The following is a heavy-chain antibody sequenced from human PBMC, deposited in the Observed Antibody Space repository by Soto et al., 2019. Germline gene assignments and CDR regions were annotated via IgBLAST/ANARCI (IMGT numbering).Heavy chain of an antibody. CDR1: GGNFNNYA. CDR3: ARGEVTADLRSQLDY. CDR2: LIPIFGTT. Sequence: QVQLEQSGAEVKKPGSSVKVSCKASGGNFNNYAVNWVRQAPGQGLEWMGILIPIFGTTLYAQKFQGRVTLTADAFTSTAYMELSSLRSEDTAVYYCARGEVTADLRSQLDYWGQGTLVTVSS. J-gene: IGHJ4*02. D-gene: IGHD5-18*01. V-gene: IGHV1-69*18.